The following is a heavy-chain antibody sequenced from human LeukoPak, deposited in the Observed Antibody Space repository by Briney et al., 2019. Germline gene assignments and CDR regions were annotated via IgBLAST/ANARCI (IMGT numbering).Heavy chain of an antibody. CDR2: INPNSGDT. D-gene: IGHD5-12*01. CDR3: ARFKKVRVATTNWFDP. V-gene: IGHV1-2*02. CDR1: GYTFTGYY. Sequence: ASVKVSCKASGYTFTGYYMHWVRQAPGQGLEWMGWINPNSGDTNYAQKFQGRVTMTRDTSISTAYMELGRLRSDDTAVYYCARFKKVRVATTNWFDPWGQGTLVTVSS. J-gene: IGHJ5*02.